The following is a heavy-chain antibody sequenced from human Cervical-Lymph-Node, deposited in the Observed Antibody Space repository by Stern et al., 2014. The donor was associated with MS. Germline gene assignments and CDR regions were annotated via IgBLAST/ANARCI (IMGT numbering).Heavy chain of an antibody. CDR2: ISYDGSNK. J-gene: IGHJ5*02. D-gene: IGHD6-6*01. V-gene: IGHV3-30*18. Sequence: VQLVESGGGVVQPGRSLRLSCAASGFTFSRYGMHWVRQAPGKGLEWGAVISYDGSNKYYADSVKGRFTISRDNSKNTLYLQMNSLRAEDTAVYYCANSSYSSSSYNWFDPWGQGTLVIVSS. CDR1: GFTFSRYG. CDR3: ANSSYSSSSYNWFDP.